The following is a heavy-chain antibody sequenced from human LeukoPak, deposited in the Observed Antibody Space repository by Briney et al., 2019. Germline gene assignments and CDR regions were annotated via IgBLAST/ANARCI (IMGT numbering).Heavy chain of an antibody. CDR3: VYCGGSSSYGMDV. CDR1: GYTFTSSW. Sequence: GESLKISCKGAGYTFTSSWIAWVRQMPGKGLEWMGIINLGDSDTRYSPSFQGQVTISADKPISTAYLQWSSLKASDTAIYFCVYCGGSSSYGMDVWGQGTTVTVSS. CDR2: INLGDSDT. D-gene: IGHD2-21*01. J-gene: IGHJ6*02. V-gene: IGHV5-51*04.